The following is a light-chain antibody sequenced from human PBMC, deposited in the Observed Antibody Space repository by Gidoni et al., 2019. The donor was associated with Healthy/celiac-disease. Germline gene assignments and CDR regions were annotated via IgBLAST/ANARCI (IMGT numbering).Light chain of an antibody. J-gene: IGLJ3*02. CDR1: SSNIGAGYD. CDR2: GNS. CDR3: QSYDSSLSGWV. Sequence: QSVLTQPPSVSGAPGPRVTISCTGSSSNIGAGYDVHWYQQLPGTAPKHLIYGNSNRPSGVPDRFSGSKSGTSASLAITGLQAEDEADYYCQSYDSSLSGWVFGGGTKLTVL. V-gene: IGLV1-40*01.